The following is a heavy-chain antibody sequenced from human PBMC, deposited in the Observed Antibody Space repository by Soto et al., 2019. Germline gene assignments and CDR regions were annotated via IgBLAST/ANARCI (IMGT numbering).Heavy chain of an antibody. Sequence: QVQLVQSGAEVKKPGASVKVSCKASGYIFTNYDINWVRQATGQGLEYLGWINPNSGNTGYVQKFKGRVTMTRNTSINTAYMELKSLRSEDTAVYYCAGGIKYGNYSRWFDTSGQGTLVTVSS. V-gene: IGHV1-8*01. J-gene: IGHJ5*02. CDR2: INPNSGNT. CDR1: GYIFTNYD. D-gene: IGHD4-17*01. CDR3: AGGIKYGNYSRWFDT.